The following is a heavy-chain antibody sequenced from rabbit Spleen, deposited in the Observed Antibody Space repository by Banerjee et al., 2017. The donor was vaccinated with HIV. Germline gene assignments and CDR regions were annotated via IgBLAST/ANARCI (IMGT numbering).Heavy chain of an antibody. CDR3: ARGEHCSVGFSAFAIYLAW. J-gene: IGHJ6*01. Sequence: QEQLVESGGGLVQPEGSLTLTCKASGFSFSDRDVMCWVRQAPGKGLEWIACINASTGKPVYATWASGRFTIAKTSSTTVTLQMTSLTVADSAPYFCARGEHCSVGFSAFAIYLAWWGPGPLVTVS. D-gene: IGHD6-1*01. V-gene: IGHV1S45*01. CDR1: GFSFSDRDV. CDR2: INASTGKP.